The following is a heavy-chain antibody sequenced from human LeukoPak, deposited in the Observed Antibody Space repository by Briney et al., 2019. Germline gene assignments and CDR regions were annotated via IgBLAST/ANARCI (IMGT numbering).Heavy chain of an antibody. CDR3: ARGRWHPSVRVDH. CDR2: VNHSGRT. Sequence: SETLSFTCAVYGGSFSGYFWSWIRQPPGKGLEWIGEVNHSGRTDYNPSLKSRVTISVDTSKNQFSLKVNSVTAADTAVYYCARGRWHPSVRVDHWGQGTLVTVSS. CDR1: GGSFSGYF. V-gene: IGHV4-34*01. J-gene: IGHJ4*02. D-gene: IGHD6-13*01.